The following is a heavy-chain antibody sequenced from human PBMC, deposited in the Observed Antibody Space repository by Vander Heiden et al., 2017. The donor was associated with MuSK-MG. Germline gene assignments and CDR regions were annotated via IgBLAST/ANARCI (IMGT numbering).Heavy chain of an antibody. CDR1: AFTFSSYA. D-gene: IGHD6-19*01. CDR3: AKRSGWYSRVFDY. Sequence: EVQLLESGGGLVQPGGSLRLSCAASAFTFSSYAMSWVRQAPGKGLEWVSAISGSGGSTYYADSVKGRFTISRDNSKNTLYLQMNSLRAEDTAVYYCAKRSGWYSRVFDYWGQGTLVTVAS. CDR2: ISGSGGST. V-gene: IGHV3-23*01. J-gene: IGHJ4*02.